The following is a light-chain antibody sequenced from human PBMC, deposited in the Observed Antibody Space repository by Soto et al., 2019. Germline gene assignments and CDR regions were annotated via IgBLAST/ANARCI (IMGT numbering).Light chain of an antibody. J-gene: IGKJ2*01. V-gene: IGKV3-15*01. CDR2: GAS. CDR1: QSVSSN. CDR3: QLFNTWPPRYT. Sequence: EIVMTQSPATLSVSPGERATLSCRASQSVSSNLAWYQQKPGQAPRLLIFGASTRATGIPARFSGSGSGTEFTLTISSLQSEDFAVYYCQLFNTWPPRYTFGQGTKLESK.